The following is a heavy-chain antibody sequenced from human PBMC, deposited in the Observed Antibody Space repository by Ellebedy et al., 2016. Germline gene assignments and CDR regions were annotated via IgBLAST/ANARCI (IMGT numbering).Heavy chain of an antibody. V-gene: IGHV3-9*01. CDR1: GFTFNDYA. Sequence: SLKISXAGSGFTFNDYALHWVRQAPGKGLEWASGISWDSAVIGYGGSVKGRFTTSKDSAKNYLYLQMNSLRPEDTAFYYCAKGTMDYFYHWGQGTLVTVSS. CDR3: AKGTMDYFYH. J-gene: IGHJ4*02. D-gene: IGHD4/OR15-4a*01. CDR2: ISWDSAVI.